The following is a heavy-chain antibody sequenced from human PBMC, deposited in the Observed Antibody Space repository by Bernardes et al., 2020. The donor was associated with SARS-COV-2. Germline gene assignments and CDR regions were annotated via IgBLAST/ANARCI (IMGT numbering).Heavy chain of an antibody. D-gene: IGHD3-10*01. J-gene: IGHJ4*02. V-gene: IGHV1-18*01. CDR2: ISAYNADT. Sequence: ASVKVSCKASGYIFSSYGISWVRQAPGQGLEWMGWISAYNADTNYPQKFQGRVTVTTDTSTTTAYMELRSLRSDDTAVYWCARNVRAGPHYFDYWGQGTLVTVSS. CDR3: ARNVRAGPHYFDY. CDR1: GYIFSSYG.